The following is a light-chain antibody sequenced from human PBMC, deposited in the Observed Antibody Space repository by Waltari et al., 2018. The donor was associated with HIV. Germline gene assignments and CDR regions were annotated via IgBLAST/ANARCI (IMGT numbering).Light chain of an antibody. CDR1: SSDIGAYAY. CDR3: SSYTRKNTYV. J-gene: IGLJ1*01. CDR2: EVS. V-gene: IGLV2-14*03. Sequence: QSALTQPASVSGSPGQSITISCTGTSSDIGAYAYVSWFQQHAGKAPKVLIYEVSNRPSGISIRFSGSRSGNTATLSISGLQADDEADYYCSSYTRKNTYVFGSGTKVTVL.